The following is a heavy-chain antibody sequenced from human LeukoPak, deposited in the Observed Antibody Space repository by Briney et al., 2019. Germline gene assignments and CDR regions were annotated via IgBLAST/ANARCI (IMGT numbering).Heavy chain of an antibody. V-gene: IGHV3-30-3*01. CDR3: AGGDYDYAFDI. Sequence: GGSLRLSCAASGFTFSSYAMHWVRQAPGKGLEWVAVISYDGSNKYYADSVKGRFTISRDNSKNTLYLQMNSLRAEDTAVYYCAGGDYDYAFDIWGQGTIVTVSS. CDR1: GFTFSSYA. CDR2: ISYDGSNK. D-gene: IGHD5-12*01. J-gene: IGHJ3*02.